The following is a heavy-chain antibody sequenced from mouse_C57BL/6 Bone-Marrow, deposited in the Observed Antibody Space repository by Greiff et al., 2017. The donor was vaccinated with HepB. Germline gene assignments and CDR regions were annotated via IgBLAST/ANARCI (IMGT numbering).Heavy chain of an antibody. CDR3: ASPIYYYGSSYLYWYFDV. Sequence: DVHLVESGGDLVKPGGSLKLSCAASGFTFSSYGMSWVRQTPDKRLEWVATISSGGSYTYYPDSVKGRFTISRDNAKNTLYLQMSSLKSEDTAMYYCASPIYYYGSSYLYWYFDVWGTGTTVTVSS. CDR2: ISSGGSYT. CDR1: GFTFSSYG. J-gene: IGHJ1*03. V-gene: IGHV5-6*01. D-gene: IGHD1-1*01.